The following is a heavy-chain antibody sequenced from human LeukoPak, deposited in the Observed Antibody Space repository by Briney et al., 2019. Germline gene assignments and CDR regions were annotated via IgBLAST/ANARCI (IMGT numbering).Heavy chain of an antibody. D-gene: IGHD3-22*01. J-gene: IGHJ4*02. V-gene: IGHV4-61*02. Sequence: SETLSLTCTVSGGPISSGSYYWSWIRQPAGKGLEWIGRIYNSGSTNYNPSLKSRVTISVDTSKNQFSLKLSSVTAADTAVYYCARGTTYNQYYYDSSGYYSFDYWGQGTLVTVSS. CDR1: GGPISSGSYY. CDR2: IYNSGST. CDR3: ARGTTYNQYYYDSSGYYSFDY.